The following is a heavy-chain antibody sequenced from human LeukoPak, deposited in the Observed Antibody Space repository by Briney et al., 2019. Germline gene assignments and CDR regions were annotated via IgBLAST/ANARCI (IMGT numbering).Heavy chain of an antibody. CDR3: ATTRGLWSGESVGYFDY. CDR2: INSSGSNI. Sequence: GVSLTLPCTASGFTFWDYYKIGLPQAPGKGLEGVLYINSSGSNIYYADSEKGRFTIYRDNAKNSLYLQMTSVRAEDPAVYYCATTRGLWSGESVGYFDYWGQGNLVTVSS. CDR1: GFTFWDYY. V-gene: IGHV3-11*01. D-gene: IGHD3-10*01. J-gene: IGHJ4*02.